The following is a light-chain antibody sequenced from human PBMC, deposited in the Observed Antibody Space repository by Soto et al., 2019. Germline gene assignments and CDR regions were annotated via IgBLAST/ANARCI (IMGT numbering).Light chain of an antibody. CDR3: AAWDDSLNAYV. CDR2: SNN. CDR1: SSNIGSNT. V-gene: IGLV1-44*01. Sequence: QSVLTQPPSASGTPGQRVTISCYGSSSNIGSNTVNWYQQLPGTAPKLLIYSNNQWPSGVPDRISGSKSGTSASLAISGLQSEDEAEYYCAAWDDSLNAYVFGTGTKLTVL. J-gene: IGLJ1*01.